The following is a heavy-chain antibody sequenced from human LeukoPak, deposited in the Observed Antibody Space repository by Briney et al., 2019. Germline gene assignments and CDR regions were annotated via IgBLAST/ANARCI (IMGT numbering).Heavy chain of an antibody. D-gene: IGHD6-13*01. CDR3: ARGGGFLFIAAAGPFDY. CDR1: GGTFSSYA. CDR2: IIPIFGTA. V-gene: IGHV1-69*01. J-gene: IGHJ4*02. Sequence: GSSVKVSCKASGGTFSSYAISWVRQAPGQGLEWMGGIIPIFGTANYAQKFQGRVTITADESTSTAYMELSSLRSEDTAVYYCARGGGFLFIAAAGPFDYWGQGTLVTVSS.